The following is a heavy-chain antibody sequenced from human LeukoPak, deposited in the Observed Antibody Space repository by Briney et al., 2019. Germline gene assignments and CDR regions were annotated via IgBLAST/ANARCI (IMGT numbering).Heavy chain of an antibody. Sequence: ASVKVSCKASGYTFTRYGYTWVRQAPGQGLEWMGWISGYNGNTHYAQKLQGRVTMTTDTSTSTAYMELRSLRSDDTAIYYCARDQITQDFSPALDYWGQGTPVTVSS. CDR3: ARDQITQDFSPALDY. CDR1: GYTFTRYG. V-gene: IGHV1-18*01. J-gene: IGHJ4*02. CDR2: ISGYNGNT. D-gene: IGHD1-14*01.